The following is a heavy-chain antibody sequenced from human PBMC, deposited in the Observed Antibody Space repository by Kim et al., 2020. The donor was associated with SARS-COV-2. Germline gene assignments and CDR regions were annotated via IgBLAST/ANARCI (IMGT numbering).Heavy chain of an antibody. V-gene: IGHV4-34*01. Sequence: SETLSLTCAVYGGSFSGYYWSWIRQPPGKGLEWIGEINHSGSTNYNPSLKSRVTISVDTSKNQFSLKLSSVTAADTAVYYCARGLGFFVKKNDYWGQGTLVTVSS. CDR1: GGSFSGYY. J-gene: IGHJ4*02. D-gene: IGHD3-10*01. CDR2: INHSGST. CDR3: ARGLGFFVKKNDY.